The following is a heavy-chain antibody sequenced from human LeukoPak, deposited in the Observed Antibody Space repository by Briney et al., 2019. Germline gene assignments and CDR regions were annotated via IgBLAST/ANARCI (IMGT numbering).Heavy chain of an antibody. CDR3: ARADFIDAGPYLIGP. V-gene: IGHV1-2*02. Sequence: ASVKVSCKTSGYSFTDYYIHWVRQAPGQGLEWMGWINTKSGRTSSARKFQGRVTMTRDPSITTVYMDMAWLTSDDTAIYSCARADFIDAGPYLIGPWGQGTLVTVSS. D-gene: IGHD3-3*01. CDR1: GYSFTDYY. J-gene: IGHJ5*02. CDR2: INTKSGRT.